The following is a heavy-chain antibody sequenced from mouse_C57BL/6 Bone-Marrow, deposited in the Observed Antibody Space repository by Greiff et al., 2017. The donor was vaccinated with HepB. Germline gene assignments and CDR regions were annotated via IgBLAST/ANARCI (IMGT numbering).Heavy chain of an antibody. CDR2: IWRGGST. D-gene: IGHD2-4*01. CDR1: GFSLTSYG. V-gene: IGHV2-5*01. Sequence: VQLQQSGPGLVQPSQSLSITCTVSGFSLTSYGVPWVRQSPGKGLEWLGVIWRGGSTDYNAAFMSRLSITKDNSKSQVFFKMNSLQADDTAIYYCAKNHYPIYYEPTGYFDVWGTGTTVTVSS. CDR3: AKNHYPIYYEPTGYFDV. J-gene: IGHJ1*03.